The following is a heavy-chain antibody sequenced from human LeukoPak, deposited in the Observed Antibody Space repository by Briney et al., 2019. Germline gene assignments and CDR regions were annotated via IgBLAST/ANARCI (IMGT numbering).Heavy chain of an antibody. Sequence: PGGSVTRSCSAYSFTFNSYALMWLGPAPGKELLGVSHLNGSTGSTYYADSVKGPFSIARDNTKNTVYLQMHSLNDTDQAVYYCAIGPVSAGVGATSLYGWGQGTLVTVS. CDR1: SFTFNSYA. J-gene: IGHJ4*02. D-gene: IGHD1-26*01. CDR2: LNGSTGST. V-gene: IGHV3-23*01. CDR3: AIGPVSAGVGATSLYG.